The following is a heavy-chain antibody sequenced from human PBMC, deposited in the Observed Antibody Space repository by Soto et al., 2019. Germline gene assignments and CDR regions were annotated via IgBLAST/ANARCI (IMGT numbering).Heavy chain of an antibody. Sequence: LSLTCTVSTDSSSFTNSYWGWIRQPPGKGLQWIGSSSYNGGTFYNPSLKGRVVISFDTSKKQSSLQVTSVTAADTAVYFCARHRIEVVWRGFDFWGQGSPVTVS. J-gene: IGHJ4*02. D-gene: IGHD3-10*01. CDR3: ARHRIEVVWRGFDF. CDR2: SSYNGGT. V-gene: IGHV4-39*01. CDR1: TDSSSFTNSY.